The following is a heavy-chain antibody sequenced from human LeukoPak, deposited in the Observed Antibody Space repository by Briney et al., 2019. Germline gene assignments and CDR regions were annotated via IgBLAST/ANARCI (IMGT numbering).Heavy chain of an antibody. J-gene: IGHJ4*02. Sequence: SETLSLTCTVSGYSISSGYYWGWIRQPPGKGLAWIGSIYHSGSTYYNPSLKSRVTISVDTSKNQFSLKLSSVTAADTAVYYCARDTLCGYYFDYWGQGTLVTVSS. CDR1: GYSISSGYY. CDR3: ARDTLCGYYFDY. CDR2: IYHSGST. D-gene: IGHD2-21*01. V-gene: IGHV4-38-2*02.